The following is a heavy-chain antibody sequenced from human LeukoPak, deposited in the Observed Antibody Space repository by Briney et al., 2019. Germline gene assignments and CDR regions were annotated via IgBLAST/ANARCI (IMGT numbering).Heavy chain of an antibody. CDR3: AGYYYDSSRGFDL. CDR1: GFKFDDYG. CDR2: INWNGAWT. J-gene: IGHJ5*02. D-gene: IGHD3-22*01. V-gene: IGHV3-20*01. Sequence: GGSLRLSCAASGFKFDDYGMSWVRQAPGKGLEWVCDINWNGAWTGYADSVKGRFTISRDNAKNSLYLQMNSLRAEDTALYHCAGYYYDSSRGFDLWGQGTLVTVSA.